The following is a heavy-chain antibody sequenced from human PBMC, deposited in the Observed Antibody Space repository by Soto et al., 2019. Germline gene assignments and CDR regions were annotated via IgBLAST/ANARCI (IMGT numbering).Heavy chain of an antibody. CDR2: INEDGTET. J-gene: IGHJ6*02. D-gene: IGHD3-10*01. CDR3: ARCITMVRGEVARGPKYYYYGLDV. Sequence: HPXGSLTLACLVSQVSSSRNSISWVRQAPGKGLEWVANINEDGTETYYAESVRGRLTFSRDNAQNSLFLQMNSLRAEDTAVYYCARCITMVRGEVARGPKYYYYGLDVWGQGTTVTVSS. CDR1: QVSSSRNS. V-gene: IGHV3-7*01.